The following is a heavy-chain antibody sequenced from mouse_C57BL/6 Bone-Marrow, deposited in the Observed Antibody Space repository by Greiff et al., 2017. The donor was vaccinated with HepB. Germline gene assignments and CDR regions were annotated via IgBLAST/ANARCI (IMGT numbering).Heavy chain of an antibody. V-gene: IGHV1-81*01. CDR2: IYPRSGNT. Sequence: VQLQQSGAELARPGASVKLSCKASGYTFTSYGISWVKQRTGQGLEWIGEIYPRSGNTYYNEKFKGKATLTADKSSSTAYLELRSLTSEDSAVYFCAKLLYWYFDVWDTGTTVTVSS. D-gene: IGHD1-1*01. CDR1: GYTFTSYG. J-gene: IGHJ1*03. CDR3: AKLLYWYFDV.